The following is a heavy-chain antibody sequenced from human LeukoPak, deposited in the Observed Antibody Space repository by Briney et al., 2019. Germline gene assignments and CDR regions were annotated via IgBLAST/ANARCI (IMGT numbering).Heavy chain of an antibody. CDR2: IIPIFGTA. V-gene: IGHV1-69*05. CDR1: GGTFSSYA. D-gene: IGHD2-2*03. J-gene: IGHJ5*02. CDR3: ASGYCSSTSCLFDP. Sequence: SVKVSCKASGGTFSSYAISWVRQAPGQGLEWMGGIIPIFGTANYAQKFQGRVTITTDESTSTAYMELSSLRSEDTAVYYCASGYCSSTSCLFDPWGQGTLVTVSS.